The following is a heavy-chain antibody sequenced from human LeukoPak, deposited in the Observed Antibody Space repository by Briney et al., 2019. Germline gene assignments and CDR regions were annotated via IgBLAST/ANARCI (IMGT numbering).Heavy chain of an antibody. CDR3: ATGIAAAGTGY. D-gene: IGHD6-13*01. J-gene: IGHJ4*01. CDR1: GFTVSSYS. V-gene: IGHV3-21*01. Sequence: GGSLRLSCAASGFTVSSYSMNWVRQAPGKGLEWASSISSSSSYIYYADSVKGRFTISRDNAKNSLYLQMNSLRAEDTAVYYCATGIAAAGTGYWGHGTLVTVSS. CDR2: ISSSSSYI.